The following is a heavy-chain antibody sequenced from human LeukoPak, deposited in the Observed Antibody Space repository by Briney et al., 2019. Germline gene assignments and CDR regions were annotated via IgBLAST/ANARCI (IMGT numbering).Heavy chain of an antibody. J-gene: IGHJ6*03. CDR2: IIPIFGTA. Sequence: SVKVSCKASGGTFSSYAISWVRQAPGQGLEWMGGIIPIFGTANYAQKFQGRVTITTDESTSTAYMELSSLRSEDTAVYYCWGTPDSGYYYYYMDVWGKGTTVTVSS. CDR1: GGTFSSYA. D-gene: IGHD1-1*01. CDR3: WGTPDSGYYYYYMDV. V-gene: IGHV1-69*05.